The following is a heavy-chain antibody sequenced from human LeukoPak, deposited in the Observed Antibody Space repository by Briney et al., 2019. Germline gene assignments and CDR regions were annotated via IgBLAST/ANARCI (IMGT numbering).Heavy chain of an antibody. CDR2: IYYSGST. J-gene: IGHJ3*02. CDR1: GGSISSYY. Sequence: SETLSLTCTVSGGSISSYYWSWIRQPPGKGLEWIGYIYYSGSTNYNPSLKSRVTISVDTSKNQFSLKLSSATAADTAVYYCARALGYSSPDAFDIWDQGTMVTVSS. D-gene: IGHD6-13*01. CDR3: ARALGYSSPDAFDI. V-gene: IGHV4-59*01.